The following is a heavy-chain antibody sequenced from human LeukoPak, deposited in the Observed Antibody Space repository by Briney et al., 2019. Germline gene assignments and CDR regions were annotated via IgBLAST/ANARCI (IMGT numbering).Heavy chain of an antibody. Sequence: SETLSLTCAVYGGSFSGYYWSWIRQPPGKGLEWIGEINRSGSTNYNPSLKSRVTISVDTSKNQFSLKLTSVTAADTAVYYCAILNFGDSDRYFDYWGQGTLVTVSS. CDR3: AILNFGDSDRYFDY. J-gene: IGHJ4*02. D-gene: IGHD4-17*01. V-gene: IGHV4-34*01. CDR1: GGSFSGYY. CDR2: INRSGST.